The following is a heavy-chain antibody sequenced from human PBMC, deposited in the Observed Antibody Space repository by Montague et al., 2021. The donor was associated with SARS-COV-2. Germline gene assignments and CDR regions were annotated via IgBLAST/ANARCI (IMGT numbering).Heavy chain of an antibody. Sequence: SETLSLTCTVSGASIRSSDHYWGWIRQPPGKGLEWIGSIYYTGSRYYTPSLTSRLTISVDTSRYQFSLELTSVTAADTAIYYCTGAGGFDASGSVGRLRTYYFDYWGQGLLVTVSS. CDR3: TGAGGFDASGSVGRLRTYYFDY. CDR2: IYYTGSR. V-gene: IGHV4-39*07. CDR1: GASIRSSDHY. D-gene: IGHD3-22*01. J-gene: IGHJ4*02.